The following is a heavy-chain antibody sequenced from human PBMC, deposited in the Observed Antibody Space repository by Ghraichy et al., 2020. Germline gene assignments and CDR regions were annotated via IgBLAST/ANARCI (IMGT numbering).Heavy chain of an antibody. D-gene: IGHD3-16*01. V-gene: IGHV4-4*09. Sequence: SETLSLTCTVSGGSISSYYWSWIRQPPGKGLEWIGYIYTSGSTNYNPSLKSRVTISVDTSKNQFSLKLSSVTAADTAVYYCARTWVPPAAFDIWGQGTMVTVSS. CDR3: ARTWVPPAAFDI. CDR1: GGSISSYY. J-gene: IGHJ3*02. CDR2: IYTSGST.